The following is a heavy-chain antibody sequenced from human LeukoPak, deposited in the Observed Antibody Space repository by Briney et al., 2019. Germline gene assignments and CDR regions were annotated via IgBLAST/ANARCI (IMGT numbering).Heavy chain of an antibody. CDR3: ARVYGPIDY. CDR2: MNPKSGNS. D-gene: IGHD2-8*01. V-gene: IGHV1-8*01. J-gene: IGHJ4*02. CDR1: GYTFTTYD. Sequence: ASVKVSCKTSGYTFTTYDINWVRQAPGQGLEWMGWMNPKSGNSGYAQKFQGRVTMTRDTSISTAYMELSSLTSEDTAVYYCARVYGPIDYWGQGTLVTVSS.